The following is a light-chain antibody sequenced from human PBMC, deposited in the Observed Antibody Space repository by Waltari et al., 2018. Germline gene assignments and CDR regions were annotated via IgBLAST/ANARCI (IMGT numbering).Light chain of an antibody. CDR2: AVS. CDR1: SSDVGNYKR. CDR3: SSYAGSSKGV. Sequence: QSALTPPASVSGSPGQSITISCTGTSSDVGNYKRVSWYQQHPGKAPKLMIYAVSKWPSGVSDRFSGSKSGDMASLTISGLQPEDEAEYFCSSYAGSSKGVFGGGTKVTVL. J-gene: IGLJ2*01. V-gene: IGLV2-23*02.